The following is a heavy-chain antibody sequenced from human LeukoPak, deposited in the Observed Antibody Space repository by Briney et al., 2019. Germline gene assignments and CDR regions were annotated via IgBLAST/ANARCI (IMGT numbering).Heavy chain of an antibody. J-gene: IGHJ4*02. V-gene: IGHV1-18*01. CDR2: ISAYNGNT. CDR1: GYTFTGYG. D-gene: IGHD3/OR15-3a*01. CDR3: ARINMIRGLVTTIDY. Sequence: ASVKVSCKASGYTFTGYGISWVRQAPGQGLEWMGWISAYNGNTNYAQKLQGRVTMTTDTSTSTAYMELRSLRSDDTAVYYCARINMIRGLVTTIDYWGPGTLVTVSS.